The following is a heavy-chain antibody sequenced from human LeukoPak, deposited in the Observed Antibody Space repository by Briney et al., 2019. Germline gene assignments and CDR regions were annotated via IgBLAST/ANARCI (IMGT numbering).Heavy chain of an antibody. J-gene: IGHJ4*02. CDR3: AKSLSSRGVIIPKTSRYFDY. CDR2: ISYDGSNK. Sequence: PGGSLRLSCAASGFTFSNFAMHWVRQAPGKGLDWVAVISYDGSNKYYADSVKGRFTISRDNSKNTLYLQMNSLRAEDTAVYYCAKSLSSRGVIIPKTSRYFDYWGQGTLVTVSS. V-gene: IGHV3-30*04. CDR1: GFTFSNFA. D-gene: IGHD3-10*01.